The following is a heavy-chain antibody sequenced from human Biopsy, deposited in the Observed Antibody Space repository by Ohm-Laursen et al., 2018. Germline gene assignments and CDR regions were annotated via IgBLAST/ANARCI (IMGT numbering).Heavy chain of an antibody. Sequence: GESLRISCKGSRDSFINYWIGWVRQMPGKGLEYMGIIYPEDSDTRYSPSFQGQVIISVDMSISTAYLQWSSLKAPDSGMYYCVRPGSPRHFSGGYCATGWFDSWGQGTLVTVSS. D-gene: IGHD2-15*01. CDR2: IYPEDSDT. CDR1: RDSFINYW. J-gene: IGHJ5*01. V-gene: IGHV5-51*01. CDR3: VRPGSPRHFSGGYCATGWFDS.